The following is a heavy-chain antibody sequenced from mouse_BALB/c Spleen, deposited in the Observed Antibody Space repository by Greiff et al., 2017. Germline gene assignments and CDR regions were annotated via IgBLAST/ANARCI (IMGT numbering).Heavy chain of an antibody. V-gene: IGHV1-4*02. D-gene: IGHD3-2*02. CDR3: AREAGPYYFDY. CDR1: GYTFTSYT. CDR2: INPSSGYT. Sequence: QVQLQQSAAELARPGASVKMSCKASGYTFTSYTMHWVKQRPGQGLEWIGYINPSSGYTEYNQKFKDKTTLTADKSSSTAYMQLSSLTSEDSAVYYCAREAGPYYFDYWGQGTTLTVSS. J-gene: IGHJ2*01.